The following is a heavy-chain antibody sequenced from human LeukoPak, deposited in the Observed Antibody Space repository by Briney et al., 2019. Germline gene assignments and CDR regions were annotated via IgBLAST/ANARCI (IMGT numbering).Heavy chain of an antibody. J-gene: IGHJ6*02. CDR1: GFTFSSYG. CDR3: AKSIRFCSSSSCFAGYYNYGLHV. Sequence: GRSLRLSCAASGFTFSSYGMHWVRQAPGKGPEWVAVISHDGSSKYFADSVKGRFTISRDNPKNMLDLQMHSLRAEDTAVYYCAKSIRFCSSSSCFAGYYNYGLHVWGQGTTVIVSS. D-gene: IGHD2-2*01. CDR2: ISHDGSSK. V-gene: IGHV3-30*18.